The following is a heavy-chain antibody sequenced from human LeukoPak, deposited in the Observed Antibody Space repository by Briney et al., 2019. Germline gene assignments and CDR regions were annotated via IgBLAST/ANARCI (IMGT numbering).Heavy chain of an antibody. CDR3: ARSWGVRGIYYFDY. CDR1: GGSISSYY. Sequence: SETLSLTCTVSGGSISSYYWNWIRQPPGKGLEWIGYIYYSGSTNYNPSLKSRVTMSVDTSKNQFSLKLSSVTAADTAVYYCARSWGVRGIYYFDYWGQGTLVTVSS. D-gene: IGHD6-13*01. CDR2: IYYSGST. J-gene: IGHJ4*02. V-gene: IGHV4-59*01.